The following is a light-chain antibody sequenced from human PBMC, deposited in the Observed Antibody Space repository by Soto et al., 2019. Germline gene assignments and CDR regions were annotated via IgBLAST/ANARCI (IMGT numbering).Light chain of an antibody. Sequence: EIVLTQSPGTLSLSPGERATLSCRASQSVSSNLAWYQQKPGQAPRLLIYGASNRATGIPDRFSGSGSGADFTLTIRRLEPDDFAVYYCQQYGSSPRTFGQGTKV. CDR3: QQYGSSPRT. CDR2: GAS. J-gene: IGKJ1*01. V-gene: IGKV3-20*01. CDR1: QSVSSN.